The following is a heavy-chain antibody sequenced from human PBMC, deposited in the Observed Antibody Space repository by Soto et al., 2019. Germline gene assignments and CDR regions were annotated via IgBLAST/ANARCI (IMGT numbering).Heavy chain of an antibody. CDR3: ARREIASEEYYYDSSGYSGY. CDR2: ISYDGSNK. CDR1: GFTFSSYG. J-gene: IGHJ4*02. Sequence: PGGSLRLSCAASGFTFSSYGMHWVRQAPGKGLEWVAVISYDGSNKYYADSVKGRFTISRDNSKNTLYLQMNSLRAEDTAVYYCARREIASEEYYYDSSGYSGYWGQGTLVTVSS. V-gene: IGHV3-30*03. D-gene: IGHD3-22*01.